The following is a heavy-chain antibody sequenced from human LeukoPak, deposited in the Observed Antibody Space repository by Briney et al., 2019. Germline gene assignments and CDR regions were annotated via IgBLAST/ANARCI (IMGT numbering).Heavy chain of an antibody. CDR2: IYYSGST. D-gene: IGHD3-22*01. CDR1: GGSISRYY. J-gene: IGHJ3*02. CDR3: ARTTYYYDRDDI. V-gene: IGHV4-59*01. Sequence: SETLSLTCTVSGGSISRYYWSWIRQPPGKGLEWIGYIYYSGSTNYNPSLKSRVTISVDTSKNQFSLKLSSVTAADTAVYYCARTTYYYDRDDIWGQGTMVTVSS.